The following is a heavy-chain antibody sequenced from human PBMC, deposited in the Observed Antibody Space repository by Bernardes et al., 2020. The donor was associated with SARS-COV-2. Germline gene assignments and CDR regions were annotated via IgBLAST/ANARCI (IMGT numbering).Heavy chain of an antibody. D-gene: IGHD2-2*01. CDR1: GFTFSSYA. J-gene: IGHJ6*02. CDR3: AKDQGVVPAGKGWNTVYYYGMDV. V-gene: IGHV3-23*01. CDR2: ISGSADRT. Sequence: GGSLRLSCAASGFTFSSYAMSWVRQAPGRGLEWVSGISGSADRTYYVDSVKGRFTISRDNAKNTLYLQMNSLRADDTAVYYCAKDQGVVPAGKGWNTVYYYGMDVWGQGTTVTVSS.